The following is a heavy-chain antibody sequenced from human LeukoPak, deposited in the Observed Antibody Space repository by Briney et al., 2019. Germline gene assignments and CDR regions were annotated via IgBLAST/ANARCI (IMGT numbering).Heavy chain of an antibody. Sequence: PGGSLRLSCAASGFTFSSYSMNWVRQAPGKGPEWVSSISSSSSYIYYADSVKGRFTISRDNAKNSLYLQMNSLRAEDTAVYYCAKTTVTKDFDYWGQGTLVTVSS. J-gene: IGHJ4*02. D-gene: IGHD4-11*01. CDR2: ISSSSSYI. CDR3: AKTTVTKDFDY. V-gene: IGHV3-21*01. CDR1: GFTFSSYS.